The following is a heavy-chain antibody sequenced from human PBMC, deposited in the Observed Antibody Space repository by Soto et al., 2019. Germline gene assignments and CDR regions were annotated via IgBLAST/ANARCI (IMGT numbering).Heavy chain of an antibody. CDR1: GYTFTGYY. CDR3: ARGWNFIAAAGPQYKWFDP. D-gene: IGHD6-13*01. Sequence: GASVKVSCKASGYTFTGYYMHWVRQAPGQGLEWMGWINPNSGGTNYAQKFQGWVTMTRDTSISTAYMELSRLRSDDTAVYYCARGWNFIAAAGPQYKWFDPWGQGTLVTVPS. CDR2: INPNSGGT. J-gene: IGHJ5*02. V-gene: IGHV1-2*04.